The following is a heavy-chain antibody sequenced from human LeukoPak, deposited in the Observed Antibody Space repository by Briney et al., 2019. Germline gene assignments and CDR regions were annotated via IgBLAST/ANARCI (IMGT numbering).Heavy chain of an antibody. D-gene: IGHD3-22*01. J-gene: IGHJ3*02. CDR3: ARVIRYYYDSSGYDAFDI. CDR2: IYYSGST. V-gene: IGHV4-59*01. CDR1: GGSISSYY. Sequence: KASETLSLTCTVYGGSISSYYWSWIRQPPGKGLEWIGYIYYSGSTNYNPSLKSRVTISVDTSKNQFSLKLSSVTAADTAVYYCARVIRYYYDSSGYDAFDIWGQGTMVTVSS.